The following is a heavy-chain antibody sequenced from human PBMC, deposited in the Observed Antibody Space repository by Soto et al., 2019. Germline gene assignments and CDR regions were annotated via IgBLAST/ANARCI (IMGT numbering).Heavy chain of an antibody. CDR1: GFTFSSYW. D-gene: IGHD6-13*01. V-gene: IGHV3-74*01. J-gene: IGHJ4*02. Sequence: LRLSCAASGFTFSSYWMHWVRQAPGKGLVWVSRINSDGSSTSYADSVKGRFTISRDNAKNTLYLQMNSLRAEDTAVYYCARDRLSIAAAAPPFDYWGQGTLVTVSS. CDR3: ARDRLSIAAAAPPFDY. CDR2: INSDGSST.